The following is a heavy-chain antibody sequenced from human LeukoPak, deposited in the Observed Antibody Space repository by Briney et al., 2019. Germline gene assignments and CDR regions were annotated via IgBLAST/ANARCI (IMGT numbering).Heavy chain of an antibody. CDR2: IRYDGSNK. CDR1: GFTFSSYG. Sequence: GGSLRLSCAASGFTFSSYGMHWVRRAPGKGLEWVAFIRYDGSNKYYADSVKGRFTISRDNSKNTLYLQMNSLRAEDTAVYYCAKVGATHFDYWGQGTLVTVSS. CDR3: AKVGATHFDY. J-gene: IGHJ4*02. V-gene: IGHV3-30*02. D-gene: IGHD1-26*01.